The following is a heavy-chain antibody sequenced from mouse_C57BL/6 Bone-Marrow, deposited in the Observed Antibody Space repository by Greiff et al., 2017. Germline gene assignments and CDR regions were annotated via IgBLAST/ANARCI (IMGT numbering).Heavy chain of an antibody. CDR1: GYTFTSYW. D-gene: IGHD1-1*01. V-gene: IGHV1-55*01. CDR2: IYPGSGST. J-gene: IGHJ1*03. CDR3: ASPPLLPHWYFDV. Sequence: QVQLQQPGAELVKPGASVKMSCKASGYTFTSYWLTWVKQRPGQGLEWIGDIYPGSGSTNYNEKFKSKATLTVDPSSSTAYMQLSSLTSEDSAVYYCASPPLLPHWYFDVWGTGTTVTVSS.